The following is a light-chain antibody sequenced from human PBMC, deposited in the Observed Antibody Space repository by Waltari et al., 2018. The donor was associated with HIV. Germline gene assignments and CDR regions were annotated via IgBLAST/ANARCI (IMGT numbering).Light chain of an antibody. CDR3: AAWDDSLNGPV. J-gene: IGLJ2*01. CDR2: SSN. V-gene: IGLV1-44*01. CDR1: SSNIETNT. Sequence: QSVLTQAPSASGTPGQRVTISCSGSSSNIETNTVNWYQQLPGPAPKLLIYSSNQRPSGVPARVSGSKSGTSASLAISGLQSEDEADYYCAAWDDSLNGPVFGGGTKLTVL.